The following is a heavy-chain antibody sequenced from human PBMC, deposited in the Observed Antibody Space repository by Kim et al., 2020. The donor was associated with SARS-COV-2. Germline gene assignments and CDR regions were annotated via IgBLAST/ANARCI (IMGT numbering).Heavy chain of an antibody. D-gene: IGHD5-12*01. CDR3: ARHSWWLQFRY. Sequence: SETLSLTCTVSGGSISSSSYYWGWIRQPPGKGLEWIGSIYYSGSTYYNPSLKSRVTISVDTSKNQFSLKLSSVTAADTAVYYCARHSWWLQFRYWGQGTLVTVSS. J-gene: IGHJ4*02. V-gene: IGHV4-39*01. CDR2: IYYSGST. CDR1: GGSISSSSYY.